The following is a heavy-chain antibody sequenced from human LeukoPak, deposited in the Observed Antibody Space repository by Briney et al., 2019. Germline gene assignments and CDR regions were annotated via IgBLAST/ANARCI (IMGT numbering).Heavy chain of an antibody. D-gene: IGHD5-12*01. CDR1: GGSISSYY. J-gene: IGHJ6*02. CDR3: ARGGSGYDSYYYYGMDV. CDR2: IYDSGST. Sequence: PSETLSLTCTVSGGSISSYYWSWIRQPPGKGLEWIGYIYDSGSTNYNPSLKSRVTISVDTSKNQFSLKLSSVTAADTAVYYCARGGSGYDSYYYYGMDVWGQGTTVTVSS. V-gene: IGHV4-59*01.